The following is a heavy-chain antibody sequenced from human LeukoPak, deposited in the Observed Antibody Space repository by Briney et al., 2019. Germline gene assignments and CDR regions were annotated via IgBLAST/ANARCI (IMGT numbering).Heavy chain of an antibody. D-gene: IGHD4-23*01. CDR2: IWYDGSNK. Sequence: GGSLRLSCAASGFTFSSYGMHWVRQAPGKGLEWVAVIWYDGSNKYYANSVKGRFTISRDNSKNTLYMQMNSLRAEDTAVYYCAKLVTHFDYWGQGTLVTVSS. CDR3: AKLVTHFDY. V-gene: IGHV3-33*06. J-gene: IGHJ4*02. CDR1: GFTFSSYG.